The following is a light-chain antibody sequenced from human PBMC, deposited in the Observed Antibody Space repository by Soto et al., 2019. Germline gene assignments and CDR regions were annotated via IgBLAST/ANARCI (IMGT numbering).Light chain of an antibody. Sequence: DIQMTQSPSTLSASLGDRVTIVCRASRSVDKWLAWYQQKPGKAPKLLIYDATTLESGVPSRFSGSGSGTEFTLTISSLQPDDFATYYCQHYNSYSEAFGQGTKVDI. CDR1: RSVDKW. CDR3: QHYNSYSEA. V-gene: IGKV1-5*02. CDR2: DAT. J-gene: IGKJ1*01.